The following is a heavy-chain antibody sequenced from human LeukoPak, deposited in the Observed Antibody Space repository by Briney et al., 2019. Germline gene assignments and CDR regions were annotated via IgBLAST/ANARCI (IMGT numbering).Heavy chain of an antibody. J-gene: IGHJ6*03. CDR1: GFTFNNYN. D-gene: IGHD2-8*01. CDR3: ARDRGGTLMVYARGKDYYYMDV. CDR2: ISSSSSSYI. V-gene: IGHV3-21*01. Sequence: GGSLRLSCAASGFTFNNYNMIWVRQAPGKGLEWVSSISSSSSSYIYYADSVKGRLTISRDNARNSLYLQMSSLRAEDTAVYYCARDRGGTLMVYARGKDYYYMDVWGKGTTVTVSS.